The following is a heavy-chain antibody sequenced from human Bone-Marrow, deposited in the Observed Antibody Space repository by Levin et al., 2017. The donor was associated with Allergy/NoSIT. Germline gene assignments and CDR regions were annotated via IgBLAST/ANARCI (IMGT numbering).Heavy chain of an antibody. CDR3: AREQGASGWYTVDF. Sequence: AGESLKISCAASGFTFANHAMTWVRHAPGKGLEWVSTIRPSSERTYFADSVKGRFTVSRDDSMNLMYLQMNSLRADDAAVYYCAREQGASGWYTVDFWGQGTLVTVSS. J-gene: IGHJ4*02. V-gene: IGHV3-23*01. D-gene: IGHD6-19*01. CDR1: GFTFANHA. CDR2: IRPSSERT.